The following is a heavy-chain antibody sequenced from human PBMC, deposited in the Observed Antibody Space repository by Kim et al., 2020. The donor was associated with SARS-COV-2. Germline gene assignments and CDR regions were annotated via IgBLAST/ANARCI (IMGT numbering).Heavy chain of an antibody. V-gene: IGHV1-46*01. D-gene: IGHD3-9*01. CDR3: ARPYYDILTGYSTDAFDI. CDR1: GYTFTSYY. J-gene: IGHJ3*02. CDR2: INPSGGST. Sequence: ASVKVSCKASGYTFTSYYMHWVRQAPGQGLEWMGIINPSGGSTSYAQEFQGRVTMTRDTSTSTVYMELSSLRSEDTAVYYCARPYYDILTGYSTDAFDIWGQGTMVTVSS.